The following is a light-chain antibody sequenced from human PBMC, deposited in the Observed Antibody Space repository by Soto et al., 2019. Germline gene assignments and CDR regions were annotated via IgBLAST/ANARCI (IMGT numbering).Light chain of an antibody. Sequence: SYELTQPPSVSVSPGRTASITCSGDKLGDKYACWYQQKPGQSPVLVIYQDSKRPSGIPERFSGSNSGNTATLTISGTQAMDEADYYCQAWDNSLVFGGGTKLTVL. CDR1: KLGDKY. CDR2: QDS. CDR3: QAWDNSLV. V-gene: IGLV3-1*01. J-gene: IGLJ2*01.